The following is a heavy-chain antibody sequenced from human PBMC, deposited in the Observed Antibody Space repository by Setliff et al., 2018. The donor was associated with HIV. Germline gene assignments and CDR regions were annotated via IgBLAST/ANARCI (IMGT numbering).Heavy chain of an antibody. D-gene: IGHD1-1*01. CDR1: GYTFTGYY. V-gene: IGHV1-69*05. CDR2: IIPIFGTA. CDR3: VRDTDIWKYFPL. Sequence: SVKVSCKASGYTFTGYYVHFVRQAPGQGLEWMGGIIPIFGTANYAQKFQGRVTITTDESTSTAYMELSSLRSEDTAAYFCVRDTDIWKYFPLWGQGTLVTVS. J-gene: IGHJ1*01.